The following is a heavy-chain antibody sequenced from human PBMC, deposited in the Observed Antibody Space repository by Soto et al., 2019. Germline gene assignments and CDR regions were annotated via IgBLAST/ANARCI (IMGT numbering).Heavy chain of an antibody. D-gene: IGHD2-2*01. V-gene: IGHV3-23*01. CDR2: ISGSGGST. Sequence: AGGSLRLSCAASGFTFSSYAMSWVRQAPGKGLEWVSAISGSGGSTYYADSVKGRFTISRDNSKNTLSLQMNSLRAEDTAVYYCTKALYCSSTSCYSGGDTFHIWGQGTMVTVSS. CDR3: TKALYCSSTSCYSGGDTFHI. J-gene: IGHJ3*02. CDR1: GFTFSSYA.